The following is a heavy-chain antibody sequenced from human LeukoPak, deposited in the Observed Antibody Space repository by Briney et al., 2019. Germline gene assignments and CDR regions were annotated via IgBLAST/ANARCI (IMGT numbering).Heavy chain of an antibody. CDR3: ARDRVIAASGRGCWFDP. Sequence: SETLSLTCTVSGGSISSSTYYWSWIRQPAGKGLEWIGRVYTSGSTNYNPSLKSRVTMSVDTSKNQFSLKLSSVTAADTAVYYCARDRVIAASGRGCWFDPWGQGTLVTISS. J-gene: IGHJ5*02. CDR2: VYTSGST. V-gene: IGHV4-61*02. CDR1: GGSISSSTYY. D-gene: IGHD6-13*01.